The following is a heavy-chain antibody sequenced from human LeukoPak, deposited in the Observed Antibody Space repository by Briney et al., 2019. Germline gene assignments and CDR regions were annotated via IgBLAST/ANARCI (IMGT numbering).Heavy chain of an antibody. CDR1: GFTFTTYG. V-gene: IGHV3-30*18. Sequence: GGSLRLSCAASGFTFTTYGLHWVRQAPGKGLEWVAAIASNGGSEYYADSVRGRFTISRDNSKNTLFLQMNSLRPDDTAVYYCAKRGHYSINWYHYFDYWGQGTLVTVSS. CDR3: AKRGHYSINWYHYFDY. CDR2: IASNGGSE. J-gene: IGHJ4*02. D-gene: IGHD6-13*01.